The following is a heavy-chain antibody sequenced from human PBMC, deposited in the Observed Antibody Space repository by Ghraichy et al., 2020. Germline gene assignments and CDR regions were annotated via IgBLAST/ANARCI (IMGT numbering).Heavy chain of an antibody. Sequence: SETLSLTCAVYGGSFSGYYWSWIRQPPGKGLEWIGEINHSGSTNYNPSLKSRVTISVDTSKNQFSLKLSSVTAADTAVYYCRFTTTKKNDYDGGLDYWGQGTLV. CDR3: RFTTTKKNDYDGGLDY. CDR2: INHSGST. CDR1: GGSFSGYY. V-gene: IGHV4-34*01. D-gene: IGHD4-23*01. J-gene: IGHJ4*02.